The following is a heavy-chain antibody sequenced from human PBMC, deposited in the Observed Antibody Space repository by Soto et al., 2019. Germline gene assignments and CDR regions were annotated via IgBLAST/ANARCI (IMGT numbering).Heavy chain of an antibody. J-gene: IGHJ4*02. Sequence: EVQLLESGGGLVQPGGSLRLSCAASGFTFSTYAMSWVRQAPGKGLEWVSTIDNSGGITYYADSVKGRFTISRDNSKNTLYLQMNSLRAEDTAVYYCEKGGYNYGFLFDCWGQGTLVTGSS. CDR2: IDNSGGIT. CDR1: GFTFSTYA. V-gene: IGHV3-23*05. D-gene: IGHD5-18*01. CDR3: EKGGYNYGFLFDC.